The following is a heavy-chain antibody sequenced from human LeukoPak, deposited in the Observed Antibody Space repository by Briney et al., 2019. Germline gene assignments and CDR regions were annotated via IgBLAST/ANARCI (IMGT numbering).Heavy chain of an antibody. CDR3: AKHKENYGDSCLDDY. V-gene: IGHV3-23*01. Sequence: PGGSLRLSGAASGFTFSSYAMSWVRQAPGKGLEWFSVIGGSGDNTYYADSVKGRLTISRDNSKNTLYLQMNSLRGEDTAVYYCAKHKENYGDSCLDDYWGQGTLVTVSS. J-gene: IGHJ4*02. CDR1: GFTFSSYA. D-gene: IGHD4-17*01. CDR2: IGGSGDNT.